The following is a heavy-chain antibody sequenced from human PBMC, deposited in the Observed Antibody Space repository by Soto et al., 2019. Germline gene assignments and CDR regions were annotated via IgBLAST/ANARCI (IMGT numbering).Heavy chain of an antibody. V-gene: IGHV1-3*01. J-gene: IGHJ6*02. CDR1: GYIFSSFA. Sequence: VQLAQSGPEVKKPGASVKVSCKASGYIFSSFAMHWVRQAPGQRLEWMGWINPGNGNTKYSQKFQGRVAITRDTSANVVDMERSSLRSEDTAVYDCARDRGNCGGDCHYYGLDGWGQGTTVTVSS. CDR3: ARDRGNCGGDCHYYGLDG. D-gene: IGHD2-21*02. CDR2: INPGNGNT.